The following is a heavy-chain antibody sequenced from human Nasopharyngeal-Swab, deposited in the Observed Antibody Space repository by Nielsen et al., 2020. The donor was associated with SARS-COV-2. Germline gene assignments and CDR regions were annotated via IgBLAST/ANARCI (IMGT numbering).Heavy chain of an antibody. V-gene: IGHV4-61*02. D-gene: IGHD4-17*01. CDR2: IYTGGST. J-gene: IGHJ5*02. CDR1: GGSISSGEYY. CDR3: AREELGGDYNWFDP. Sequence: SETLSLTCSVSGGSISSGEYYWSWIRQPAGQGLEWIGRIYTGGSTNYNPSLKSRVTISVDTSKNQFSLKLSSVTATDTALYYCAREELGGDYNWFDPWGQGTLVTVSS.